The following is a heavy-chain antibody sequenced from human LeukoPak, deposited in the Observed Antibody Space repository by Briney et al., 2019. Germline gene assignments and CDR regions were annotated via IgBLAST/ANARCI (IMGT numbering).Heavy chain of an antibody. CDR1: GGSISSYY. Sequence: SETLSLTCTVSGGSISSYYWSWIRQPPGKGLEWIGYIYYSVSTNYNPSLKSRVTISVDTSKNQFSLKLSSVTAADTAVYYCARNPLDYYDSSGYYSDWGQGTLVTVSS. CDR3: ARNPLDYYDSSGYYSD. J-gene: IGHJ4*02. V-gene: IGHV4-59*08. D-gene: IGHD3-22*01. CDR2: IYYSVST.